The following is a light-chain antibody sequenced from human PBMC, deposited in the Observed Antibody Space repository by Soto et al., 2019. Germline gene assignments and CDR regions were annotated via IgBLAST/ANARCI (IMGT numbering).Light chain of an antibody. V-gene: IGLV2-23*02. CDR3: CSSGGSPTYV. CDR2: EVN. CDR1: SSNVGSYKL. Sequence: QSVLTQPASVSGSLGQSITISCTGTSSNVGSYKLVSWYQQHPGKAPKLMIFEVNKRPSGVSNRFSGSKSGNTASLTISGLKVEDEADYYCCSSGGSPTYVFGTGIKVTVL. J-gene: IGLJ1*01.